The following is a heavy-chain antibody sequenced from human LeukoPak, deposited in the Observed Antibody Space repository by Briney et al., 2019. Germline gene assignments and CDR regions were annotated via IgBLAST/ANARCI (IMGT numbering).Heavy chain of an antibody. D-gene: IGHD3-10*01. CDR3: TRDSGGRYYGSGNWFDP. CDR2: IYYSGST. J-gene: IGHJ5*02. CDR1: GGSISSGGYY. Sequence: SETLSLTCTVSGGSISSGGYYWSWIRQHPGKGLEWIGYIYYSGSTYYNPSLKSRVTISVDTSKNQFSLKLSSVTAADTAVYYCTRDSGGRYYGSGNWFDPWGQGTLVTVSS. V-gene: IGHV4-31*03.